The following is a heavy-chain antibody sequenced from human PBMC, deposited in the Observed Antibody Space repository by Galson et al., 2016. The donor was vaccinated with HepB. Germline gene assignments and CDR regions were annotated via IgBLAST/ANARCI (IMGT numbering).Heavy chain of an antibody. D-gene: IGHD7-27*01. J-gene: IGHJ3*02. CDR1: GFSFSLYD. Sequence: SLRLSCAASGFSFSLYDMHWVRQVTGKGLEWVSAIGTAPGDTNYSDSVKGRFTISRDNSKNLLYLKMNSLRAEDTAVYSCARMSNWVAKAFDIWGQGTMATVSS. CDR3: ARMSNWVAKAFDI. CDR2: IGTAPGDT. V-gene: IGHV3-13*01.